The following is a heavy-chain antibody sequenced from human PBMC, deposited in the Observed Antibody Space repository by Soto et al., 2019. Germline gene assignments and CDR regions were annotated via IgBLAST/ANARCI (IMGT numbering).Heavy chain of an antibody. D-gene: IGHD6-6*01. CDR1: GFTFSSYW. Sequence: EVQLVESGGGLVQPGGSLRLSCAASGFTFSSYWMSWVRQAPGKGLEWGANIKQDGSEKYYVDSVKGRSTISRDNAKNSLYLQMNSLRAEDTAVYYCARSIAARLNWFDPWGQGTLVTVSS. CDR3: ARSIAARLNWFDP. CDR2: IKQDGSEK. J-gene: IGHJ5*02. V-gene: IGHV3-7*01.